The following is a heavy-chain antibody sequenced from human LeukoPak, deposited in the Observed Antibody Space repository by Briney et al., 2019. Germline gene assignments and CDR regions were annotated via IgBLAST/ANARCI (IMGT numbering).Heavy chain of an antibody. CDR2: IWYDGSNK. V-gene: IGHV3-33*01. D-gene: IGHD6-6*01. Sequence: GGSLRLSCAVSGFTFSSYGMHWVRQAPGKGLEWVEVIWYDGSNKYYADSVKGRFTISRDNSKNTLYLQMNSLRAEDTAVYYCARGRGPGLVRYYFDYWGPGTLITVSS. J-gene: IGHJ4*02. CDR3: ARGRGPGLVRYYFDY. CDR1: GFTFSSYG.